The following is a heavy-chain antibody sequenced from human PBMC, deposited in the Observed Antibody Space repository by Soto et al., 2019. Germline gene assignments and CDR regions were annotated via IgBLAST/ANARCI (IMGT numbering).Heavy chain of an antibody. CDR3: ASPEYYYDTSGWYY. CDR1: GFTFSTYS. V-gene: IGHV3-21*01. J-gene: IGHJ4*02. CDR2: ISSSSSYI. D-gene: IGHD3-22*01. Sequence: EVQLVESGGGLVKPGGSLRLSCAASGFTFSTYSMNCVRQAPGKGLEWVSSISSSSSYIYYADSVKGRFTISRDNAKNSLYLQMNSLRAEDTAVYYCASPEYYYDTSGWYYWGQGTLVTVSS.